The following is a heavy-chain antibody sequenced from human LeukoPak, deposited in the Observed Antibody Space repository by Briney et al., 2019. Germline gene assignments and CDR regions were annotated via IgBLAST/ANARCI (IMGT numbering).Heavy chain of an antibody. CDR1: GGSFSGYC. V-gene: IGHV4-34*01. D-gene: IGHD3-10*01. J-gene: IGHJ4*02. CDR2: INHSGST. CDR3: ARGLSPRINMVRGVRPPFRGVFDY. Sequence: SETLSLTCAVYGGSFSGYCWSWIRQPPGKGLEWIGEINHSGSTDYNPSLKSRVTISVDTSKNQFSLKLSSVTAADTAVYYCARGLSPRINMVRGVRPPFRGVFDYWGQGTLVTVSS.